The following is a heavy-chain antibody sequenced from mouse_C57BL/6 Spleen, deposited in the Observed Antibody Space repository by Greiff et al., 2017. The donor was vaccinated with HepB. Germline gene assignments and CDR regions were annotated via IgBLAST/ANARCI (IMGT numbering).Heavy chain of an antibody. CDR3: ARSRAYGNFYFDY. J-gene: IGHJ2*01. V-gene: IGHV1-54*01. D-gene: IGHD2-1*01. CDR2: INPGSGGT. Sequence: QVQLKESGAELVRPGTSVKVSCKASGYAFTNYLIEWVKQRPGQGLEWIGVINPGSGGTNYNEKFKGKATLTADKSSSTAYMQLSSLTSEDSAVYFCARSRAYGNFYFDYWGQGTTLTVSS. CDR1: GYAFTNYL.